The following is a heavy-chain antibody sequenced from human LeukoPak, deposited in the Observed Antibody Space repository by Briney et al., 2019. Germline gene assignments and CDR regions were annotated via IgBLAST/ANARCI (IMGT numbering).Heavy chain of an antibody. CDR1: GFTFSDYW. CDR2: INQDGSEK. CDR3: AKDLGWELLVFDY. V-gene: IGHV3-7*01. J-gene: IGHJ4*02. D-gene: IGHD1-26*01. Sequence: GGSLRLSCAASGFTFSDYWMTWVRQAPGKGLEWVANINQDGSEKYYVDSVKGRFTISRDNSKNTLYLQMNSLRAEDTAVYYCAKDLGWELLVFDYWGQGTLVTVSS.